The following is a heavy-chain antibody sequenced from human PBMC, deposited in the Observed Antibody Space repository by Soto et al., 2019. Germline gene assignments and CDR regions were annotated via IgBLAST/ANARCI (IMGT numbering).Heavy chain of an antibody. CDR2: ISGFNGQT. CDR3: ARVDPRGVAVVRDY. J-gene: IGHJ4*02. V-gene: IGHV1-18*01. Sequence: QVQLVQSGPKVKKPGASVKVSCKASGNTFASHGFSWVRQAPGQGLEWMGWISGFNGQTNYALKLQGRVTLTTDTSTSTAYMELRSLRSDDTAVYFCARVDPRGVAVVRDYWGQGTLVTVSS. D-gene: IGHD3-10*01. CDR1: GNTFASHG.